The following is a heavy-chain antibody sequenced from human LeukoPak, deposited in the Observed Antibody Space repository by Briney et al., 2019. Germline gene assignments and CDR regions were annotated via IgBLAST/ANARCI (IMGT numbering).Heavy chain of an antibody. Sequence: GGSLRLSCAASGFTISSYSMNWVRQAPGKGLEWVSSISSSSSYIYYADSVKGRFTISRDNAKNSLYLQMNSLRAEDTAVYYCARDRYGSGSYFFDYWGQGTLVTVSS. V-gene: IGHV3-21*01. J-gene: IGHJ4*02. CDR2: ISSSSSYI. CDR1: GFTISSYS. D-gene: IGHD3-10*01. CDR3: ARDRYGSGSYFFDY.